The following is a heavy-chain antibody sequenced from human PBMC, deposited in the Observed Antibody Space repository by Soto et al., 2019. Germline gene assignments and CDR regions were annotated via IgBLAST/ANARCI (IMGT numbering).Heavy chain of an antibody. CDR1: GLTVSSNY. D-gene: IGHD3-10*01. CDR3: ARVIPTLVRGVIREFDY. CDR2: IYSDGST. V-gene: IGHV3-53*01. Sequence: GGSLRLSCAVSGLTVSSNYMSWVRQAPGKGLEWVSLIYSDGSTHYADSVKGRFTISRDNSKNTLYLQMNSLRAEDTAVYYCARVIPTLVRGVIREFDYWGQGTLVTVSS. J-gene: IGHJ4*02.